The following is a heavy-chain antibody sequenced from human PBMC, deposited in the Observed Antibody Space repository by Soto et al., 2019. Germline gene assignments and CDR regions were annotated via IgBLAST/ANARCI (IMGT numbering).Heavy chain of an antibody. CDR1: GGTFSSYT. D-gene: IGHD2-15*01. CDR3: ASEGYCSGGRCLPYDY. Sequence: QVQLVQSGAEVKKPGSSVKVSCKASGGTFSSYTISWVRQAPGQGLEWMGRIIPILGIANYAQKFQGRVTITADKSTSTAYMELSSLRSEDTAVYYCASEGYCSGGRCLPYDYWGQGTLVTVSS. J-gene: IGHJ4*02. V-gene: IGHV1-69*02. CDR2: IIPILGIA.